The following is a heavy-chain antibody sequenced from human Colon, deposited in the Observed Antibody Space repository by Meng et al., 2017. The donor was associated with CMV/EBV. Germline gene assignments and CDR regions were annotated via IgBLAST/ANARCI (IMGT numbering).Heavy chain of an antibody. D-gene: IGHD7-27*01. J-gene: IGHJ4*02. CDR3: ARDLSGASDF. CDR1: GFTVSRFW. Sequence: EGQLVGCGGGLVLPGGSLCLSCAASGFTVSRFWMHRVRQAPGKGLVWVSRTNEDGTITNYADSVKGRFTISRDNAENTLYLQMNSLRAEDTAVYYCARDLSGASDFWGQGTLVTVSS. CDR2: TNEDGTIT. V-gene: IGHV3-74*01.